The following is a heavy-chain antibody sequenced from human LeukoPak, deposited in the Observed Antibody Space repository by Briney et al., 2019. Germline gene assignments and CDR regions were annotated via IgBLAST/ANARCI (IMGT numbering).Heavy chain of an antibody. J-gene: IGHJ6*02. V-gene: IGHV3-66*01. CDR3: ARGRIAAADTTLYYYYGMGV. CDR2: IYSGGST. Sequence: GGSLRLSCAASGFAVSSNYMSWVRQAPGKGLEWVSVIYSGGSTYYADSVKGRFTISRDNSKNTLYLQMNSLRVEDTAVYYCARGRIAAADTTLYYYYGMGVWGQGTTVTVSS. CDR1: GFAVSSNY. D-gene: IGHD6-13*01.